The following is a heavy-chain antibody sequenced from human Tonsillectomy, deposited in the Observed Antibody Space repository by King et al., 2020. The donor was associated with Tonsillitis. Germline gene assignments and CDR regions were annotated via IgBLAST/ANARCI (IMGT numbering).Heavy chain of an antibody. V-gene: IGHV1-69*09. Sequence: QLVQSGAEVKKPGSSVKVSCKASGGTFSSYAISWVRQAPGQGLDWMGRIIPILGIANYAQKFQGRVTITADKSTSTAYMELSSLRSEDTAVYYCARGGELLDYYYYMDVWGKGTTVTVSS. CDR2: IIPILGIA. CDR1: GGTFSSYA. J-gene: IGHJ6*03. CDR3: ARGGELLDYYYYMDV. D-gene: IGHD1-26*01.